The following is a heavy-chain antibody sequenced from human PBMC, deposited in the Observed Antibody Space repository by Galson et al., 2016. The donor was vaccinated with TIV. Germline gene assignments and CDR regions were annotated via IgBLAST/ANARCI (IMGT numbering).Heavy chain of an antibody. CDR3: ARDRRHCGNECYLRYYYGMDV. V-gene: IGHV3-66*02. Sequence: SLRLSCAASGLIVSDNSMTWVRQAPGKGLECVALLYDDGSTIYADSVKGRFTISRDNSKNMVYLQMNSLKPEDTAVYFCARDRRHCGNECYLRYYYGMDVWGQGITVTVSS. CDR2: LYDDGST. CDR1: GLIVSDNS. D-gene: IGHD2-21*01. J-gene: IGHJ6*02.